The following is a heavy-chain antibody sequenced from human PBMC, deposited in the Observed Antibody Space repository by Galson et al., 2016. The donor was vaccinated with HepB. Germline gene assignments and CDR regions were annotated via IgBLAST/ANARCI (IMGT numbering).Heavy chain of an antibody. Sequence: SLRLSCATSGFSFGTCGFHWVRQAPGKGLEWVGVSSYDGIIQYYSDSVEGRFTISRDRSKHTLYLQMTRLGVEDTAVYFCAREQPSGAYRTADYWGQGTLVTVSS. V-gene: IGHV3-30*03. D-gene: IGHD1-26*01. CDR2: SSYDGIIQ. CDR1: GFSFGTCG. CDR3: AREQPSGAYRTADY. J-gene: IGHJ4*02.